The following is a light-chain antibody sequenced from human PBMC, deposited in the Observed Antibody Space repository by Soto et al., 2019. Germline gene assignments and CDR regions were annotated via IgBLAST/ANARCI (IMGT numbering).Light chain of an antibody. V-gene: IGKV1-17*01. CDR3: LQHKSYPQT. CDR2: AAS. Sequence: DIQMTQSPSSLSASVGDRVTITCRASQGIRDALGWYQQKPGKAPKRLIYAASSLQSGVPSRFSGSGSATEFTLTISRLQPEDFATYYCLQHKSYPQTFGQGTKVEIK. J-gene: IGKJ1*01. CDR1: QGIRDA.